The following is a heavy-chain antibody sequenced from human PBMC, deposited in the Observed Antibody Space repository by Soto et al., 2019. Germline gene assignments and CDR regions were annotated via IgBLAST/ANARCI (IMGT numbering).Heavy chain of an antibody. J-gene: IGHJ4*02. CDR1: GFTFRSFT. Sequence: PGGSLRLSCAASGFTFRSFTMNWVRQAPGKGLEWVSTISSNSAYIYYTDALRGRFTISRDNAKNSLHLQMNSLRAEDTAVYYCAKDTGPNWGQGTLVTVSS. CDR3: AKDTGPN. V-gene: IGHV3-21*01. CDR2: ISSNSAYI.